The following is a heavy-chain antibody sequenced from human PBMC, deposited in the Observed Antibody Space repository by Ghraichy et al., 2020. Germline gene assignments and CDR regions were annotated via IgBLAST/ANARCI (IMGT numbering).Heavy chain of an antibody. Sequence: GGSLRLSCAASGFTFSSYGMHWVRQAPGKGLEWVAVIWYDGSNKYYADSVKGRFTISRDNSKNTLYLQMNSLRAEDTAVYYCARFGVTMVRGVIPYYYYGMDVWGQGTTVTVSS. CDR1: GFTFSSYG. J-gene: IGHJ6*02. CDR2: IWYDGSNK. V-gene: IGHV3-33*01. CDR3: ARFGVTMVRGVIPYYYYGMDV. D-gene: IGHD3-10*01.